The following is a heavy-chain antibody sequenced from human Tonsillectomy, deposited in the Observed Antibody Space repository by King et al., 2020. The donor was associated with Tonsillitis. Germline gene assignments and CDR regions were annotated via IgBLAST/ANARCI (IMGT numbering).Heavy chain of an antibody. V-gene: IGHV3-23*04. CDR3: TKGWNYHYYYMDV. J-gene: IGHJ6*03. CDR2: ISGSGGST. D-gene: IGHD1-1*01. CDR1: GFTFSSYG. Sequence: VQLVESGGGLVQPGGSLRLSCAASGFTFSSYGMSWVRQAPGKGLEWVSAISGSGGSTYYADSVKGRFTISRDNSKNTLYLQMNRLRAEDTAVYYCTKGWNYHYYYMDVWGVGTTVTVSS.